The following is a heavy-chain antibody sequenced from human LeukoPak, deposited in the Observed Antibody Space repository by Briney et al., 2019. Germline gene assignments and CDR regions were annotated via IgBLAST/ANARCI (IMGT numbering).Heavy chain of an antibody. V-gene: IGHV3-30-3*01. Sequence: PGGSLRLSCAASGFTFSSYAMHWVRQAPGKGLEWVAVISYDGSNKYYADSAKGRFTISRDNSKNTLYLQMNSLRAEDAAVYYCARANRVPGWFDPWGQGTLVTVSS. D-gene: IGHD1-14*01. CDR3: ARANRVPGWFDP. CDR2: ISYDGSNK. J-gene: IGHJ5*02. CDR1: GFTFSSYA.